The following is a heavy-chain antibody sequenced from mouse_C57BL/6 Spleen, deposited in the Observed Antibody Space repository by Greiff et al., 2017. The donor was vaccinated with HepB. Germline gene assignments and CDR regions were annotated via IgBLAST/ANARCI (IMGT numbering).Heavy chain of an antibody. CDR1: GYAFTNYL. Sequence: VQLQESGAELVRPGTSVKVSCKASGYAFTNYLIEWVKQRPGQGLEWIGVINPGSGGTNYNEKFKGKATLTADKSSSTAYMQLSSLTSEDSAVYFCARGEDYYGSSYFDYWGQGTTLTVSS. CDR3: ARGEDYYGSSYFDY. J-gene: IGHJ2*01. V-gene: IGHV1-54*01. D-gene: IGHD1-1*01. CDR2: INPGSGGT.